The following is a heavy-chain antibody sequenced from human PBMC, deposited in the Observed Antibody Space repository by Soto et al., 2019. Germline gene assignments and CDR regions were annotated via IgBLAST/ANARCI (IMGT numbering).Heavy chain of an antibody. V-gene: IGHV3-23*01. CDR2: IGGSGGST. J-gene: IGHJ4*02. D-gene: IGHD6-19*01. Sequence: GGSLRLSCAASGFTFSSYAMSWVRQAPGKGLEWVSAIGGSGGSTYYADSVKGRFTISRDNSKNTLYLQMNSLRAEDTAVYYCAKPHSLYSSGWYSVDYWGQGTLVTVSS. CDR3: AKPHSLYSSGWYSVDY. CDR1: GFTFSSYA.